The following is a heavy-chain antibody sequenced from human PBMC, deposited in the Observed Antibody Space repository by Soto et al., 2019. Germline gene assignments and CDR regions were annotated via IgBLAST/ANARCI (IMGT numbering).Heavy chain of an antibody. Sequence: GGSLRLSCAASGFTFSSYGMHRVRQAPGKGLEWVAVISYDGSNKYYADSVKGRFTISRDNSKNTLYLQMNSLRAEDTAVYYRAKETMLYSSGWYVGNWFDPWGQGTLVTVSS. V-gene: IGHV3-30*18. CDR1: GFTFSSYG. J-gene: IGHJ5*02. D-gene: IGHD6-19*01. CDR2: ISYDGSNK. CDR3: AKETMLYSSGWYVGNWFDP.